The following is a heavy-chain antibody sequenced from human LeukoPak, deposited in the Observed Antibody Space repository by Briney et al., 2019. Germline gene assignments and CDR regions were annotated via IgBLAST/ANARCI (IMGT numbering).Heavy chain of an antibody. Sequence: SETMSLTCTVSGGSLSSSSYYWGWIRQPPGKGLEWIGSIYYSGSTYYNPSLKSRVTISVDTSKNQFSLKLSSVTAADTAVYYCARRPVGTAMARAFDIWGQGTMVTVSS. CDR1: GGSLSSSSYY. CDR3: ARRPVGTAMARAFDI. V-gene: IGHV4-39*07. D-gene: IGHD5-18*01. CDR2: IYYSGST. J-gene: IGHJ3*02.